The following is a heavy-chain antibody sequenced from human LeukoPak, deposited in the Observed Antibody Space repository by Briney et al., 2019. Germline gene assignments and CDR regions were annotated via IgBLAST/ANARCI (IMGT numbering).Heavy chain of an antibody. CDR2: ISSSSSTI. CDR1: GFTFSSYS. Sequence: GGSLRLSCAASGFTFSSYSMNWVRQAPGKGLEWVSYISSSSSTIYYADSVKGRFTISRDNAKNSLYLQMNSLRAEDTAVYYCASYTYLGYSYGYFDYWGQGTLVTVSS. D-gene: IGHD5-18*01. J-gene: IGHJ4*02. V-gene: IGHV3-48*04. CDR3: ASYTYLGYSYGYFDY.